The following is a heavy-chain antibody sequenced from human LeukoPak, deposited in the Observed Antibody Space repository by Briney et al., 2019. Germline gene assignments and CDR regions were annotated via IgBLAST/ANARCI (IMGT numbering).Heavy chain of an antibody. Sequence: GASVKVSCKVSGYTLTELSMHWVRQAPGKGLEWMGGFDPEDGETIYAQKFQGRVTMTEDTSTDTAYMELSSLRSEDTAVYYCAPIRGGATTIGAFDIWGQGTMVTVSS. J-gene: IGHJ3*02. CDR3: APIRGGATTIGAFDI. CDR2: FDPEDGET. D-gene: IGHD1-26*01. V-gene: IGHV1-24*01. CDR1: GYTLTELS.